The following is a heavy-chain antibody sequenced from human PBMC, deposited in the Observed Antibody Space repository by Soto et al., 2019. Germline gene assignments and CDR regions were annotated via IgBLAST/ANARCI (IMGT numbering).Heavy chain of an antibody. J-gene: IGHJ6*03. CDR1: GYTFTSYG. CDR3: ARDVVAVFGVATPMDV. V-gene: IGHV1-18*01. CDR2: ISAYNGNT. D-gene: IGHD3-3*01. Sequence: ASVKVSCKASGYTFTSYGISWVRQAPGQGLEWMGWISAYNGNTNYAQKLQGRVTMTTDTSTSTAYMELRSLRPDDTAVYYCARDVVAVFGVATPMDVWGKGTTVTVS.